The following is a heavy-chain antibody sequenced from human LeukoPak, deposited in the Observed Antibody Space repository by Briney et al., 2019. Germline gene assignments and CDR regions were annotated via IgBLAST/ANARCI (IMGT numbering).Heavy chain of an antibody. D-gene: IGHD6-19*01. Sequence: SETLSLTCAVSGTSISLSNWWTWVRQPPGKGLEWIGEIYHSGTTNYNPSLKSRVTISVDTSKNQFSLKLSSVTTADTAVYYCARNQWLDNDGFDMWGQGTMVTVSS. V-gene: IGHV4-4*02. CDR2: IYHSGTT. CDR3: ARNQWLDNDGFDM. CDR1: GTSISLSNW. J-gene: IGHJ3*02.